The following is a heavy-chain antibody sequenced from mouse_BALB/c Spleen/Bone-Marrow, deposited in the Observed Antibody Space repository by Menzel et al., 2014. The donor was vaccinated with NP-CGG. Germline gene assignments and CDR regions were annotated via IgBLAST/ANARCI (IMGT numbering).Heavy chain of an antibody. J-gene: IGHJ2*01. CDR2: INPSTGYT. D-gene: IGHD1-1*01. CDR3: ARIYYYGRDY. Sequence: QVQLQQPGAELAKPGASVKMSCKASGYTFTNYWMHWVNQRPGQGLEWIGYINPSTGYTEYNQKFKDKATLTADKSTSTAYMQLSSLTSEDSAVYCCARIYYYGRDYWGQGTTLTVSS. CDR1: GYTFTNYW. V-gene: IGHV1-7*01.